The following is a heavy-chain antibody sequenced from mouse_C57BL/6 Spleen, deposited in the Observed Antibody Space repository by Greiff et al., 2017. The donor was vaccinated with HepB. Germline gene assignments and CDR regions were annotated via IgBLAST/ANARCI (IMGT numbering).Heavy chain of an antibody. V-gene: IGHV1-66*01. CDR1: GYSFTSYY. J-gene: IGHJ3*01. CDR3: ARAMVTSWFAY. D-gene: IGHD2-2*01. Sequence: QVQLQQSGPELVKPGASVKISCKASGYSFTSYYIHWVKQRPGQGLEWIGWIYPGSGNTKYNEKFKGKATLTADTSSSTAYMQLSSLTSEDSAVYYCARAMVTSWFAYWGQGTLVTVSA. CDR2: IYPGSGNT.